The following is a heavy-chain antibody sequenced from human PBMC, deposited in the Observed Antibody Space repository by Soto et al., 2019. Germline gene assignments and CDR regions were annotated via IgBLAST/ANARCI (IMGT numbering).Heavy chain of an antibody. Sequence: QVQLVQSGAEVKKPGASVKVSCKASGYTFTSYGISWVRQAPGQGLEWMGWISAYNGNTNYAQKLQGRVTMTTDTSTSTAYMELGSMGSDDAAVYYYASGWYGEFVYYFDYWGQGTLFTVSS. CDR3: ASGWYGEFVYYFDY. CDR2: ISAYNGNT. V-gene: IGHV1-18*01. CDR1: GYTFTSYG. J-gene: IGHJ4*02. D-gene: IGHD3-10*01.